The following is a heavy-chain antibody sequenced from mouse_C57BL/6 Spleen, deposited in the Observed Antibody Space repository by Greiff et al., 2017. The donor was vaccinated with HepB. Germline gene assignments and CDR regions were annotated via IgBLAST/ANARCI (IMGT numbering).Heavy chain of an antibody. Sequence: EVKLMESGPELVKPGDSVKISCKASGYSFTGYFMNWVMQSHGKSLEWIGRINPYNGDTFYNQKFKGKATLTVDKSSSTAHMELRSLTSEDSAVYYCARGDYYGPIDYWGQGTTLTVSS. V-gene: IGHV1-20*01. CDR3: ARGDYYGPIDY. CDR2: INPYNGDT. CDR1: GYSFTGYF. J-gene: IGHJ2*01. D-gene: IGHD1-1*01.